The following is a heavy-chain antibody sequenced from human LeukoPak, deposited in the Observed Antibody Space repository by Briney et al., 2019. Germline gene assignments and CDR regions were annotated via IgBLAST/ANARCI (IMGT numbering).Heavy chain of an antibody. CDR3: ARYSSSWSEYNWFDP. CDR2: INHSGST. CDR1: GGSISSYY. Sequence: PSETLSLTCTVSGGSISSYYWSWIRQPPGKGLEWIGEINHSGSTNYNPSLKSRVTISVDTSKNQFSLKLSSVTAADTAVYYCARYSSSWSEYNWFDPWGQGTLVTVSS. J-gene: IGHJ5*02. V-gene: IGHV4-34*01. D-gene: IGHD6-13*01.